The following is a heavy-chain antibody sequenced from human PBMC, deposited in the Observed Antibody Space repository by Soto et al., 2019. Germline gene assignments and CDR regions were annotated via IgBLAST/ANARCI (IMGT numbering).Heavy chain of an antibody. V-gene: IGHV3-33*01. Sequence: PGGSLRLSCAASGFTFSSYGMRWVRQAPGKGLEWVAVIWYDGSNKYYADSVKGRFTISRDNSKNTLYLQMNSLRAEDTAVYYCARDAYCSSTSCYTGEDYYYYGMDVWGQGTTVTVSS. J-gene: IGHJ6*02. CDR1: GFTFSSYG. D-gene: IGHD2-2*02. CDR3: ARDAYCSSTSCYTGEDYYYYGMDV. CDR2: IWYDGSNK.